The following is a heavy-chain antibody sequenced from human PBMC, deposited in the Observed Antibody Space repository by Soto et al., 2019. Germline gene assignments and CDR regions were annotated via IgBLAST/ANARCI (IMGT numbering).Heavy chain of an antibody. CDR3: AADGGGYCSGGSCYGRYFEL. D-gene: IGHD2-15*01. CDR1: GFTFTSSA. Sequence: QMQLVQSGPEVKKPGTSVKVSCKASGFTFTSSAMQWVRQAPGQRLEWIGWIVVGSGNTNYAQKFQERVTITRDMSTSTAYMELSSLISEDTAVYYCAADGGGYCSGGSCYGRYFELWGRGTLVKVSP. CDR2: IVVGSGNT. J-gene: IGHJ2*01. V-gene: IGHV1-58*02.